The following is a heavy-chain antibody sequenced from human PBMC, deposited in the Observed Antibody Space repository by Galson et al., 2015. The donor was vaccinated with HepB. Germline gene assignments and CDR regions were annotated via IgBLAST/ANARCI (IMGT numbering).Heavy chain of an antibody. V-gene: IGHV3-72*01. CDR2: VRRKDNGYST. Sequence: SLRLSCAASGFSFSVHYMDWVRQAPGKGLEWVGRVRRKDNGYSTEYAASVKGRFIVSRDDSTKSTYLQMNGLKTEDTALYYCARVGPPSYSSSDYWGQGTLVTVSS. D-gene: IGHD6-19*01. J-gene: IGHJ4*02. CDR3: ARVGPPSYSSSDY. CDR1: GFSFSVHY.